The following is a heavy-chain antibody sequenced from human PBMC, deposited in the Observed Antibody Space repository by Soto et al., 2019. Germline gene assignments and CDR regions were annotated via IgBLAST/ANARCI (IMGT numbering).Heavy chain of an antibody. CDR1: GFTVSSNY. CDR3: ATDLVVPAANDYYYGMDV. Sequence: EVQLVESGGGLIQPGGSLRLSCAASGFTVSSNYMSWVRQAPGKGLEWVSVIYSGGSTYYADSVKGRFTISRDNSKNTLYLQMNSLRAEDTAVYYCATDLVVPAANDYYYGMDVWDQGTTVTFSS. CDR2: IYSGGST. D-gene: IGHD2-2*01. J-gene: IGHJ6*02. V-gene: IGHV3-53*01.